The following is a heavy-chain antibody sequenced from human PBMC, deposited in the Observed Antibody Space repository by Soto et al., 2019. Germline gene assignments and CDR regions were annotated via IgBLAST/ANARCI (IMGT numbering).Heavy chain of an antibody. Sequence: PSDTLALTCTVAGTDVVGDCCTSIQPPPGKGLEWIGYIYYSDSINYNPSLKSRVIISDDTSKNQFSLRLSSVTAADTAIYYCARLGAHYQSLDPWGPGTLVTVSS. CDR3: ARLGAHYQSLDP. J-gene: IGHJ5*02. D-gene: IGHD2-2*01. V-gene: IGHV4-59*02. CDR1: GTDVVGDC. CDR2: IYYSDSI.